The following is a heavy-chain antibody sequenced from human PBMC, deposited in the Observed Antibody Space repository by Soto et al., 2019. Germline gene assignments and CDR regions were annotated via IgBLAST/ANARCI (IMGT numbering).Heavy chain of an antibody. J-gene: IGHJ5*02. CDR1: GFTFSSYS. Sequence: EVQLVESGGGLVKPGGSLRLSCAASGFTFSSYSMNWVRQAPGKGLEWVSTISSRNNDMYYVDSVKGRFTISRDNARNSVYLQMTSPRADDSAVYYFARDVNGGFCGAWGQGNVVTVPS. V-gene: IGHV3-21*01. CDR2: ISSRNNDM. CDR3: ARDVNGGFCGA. D-gene: IGHD2-21*01.